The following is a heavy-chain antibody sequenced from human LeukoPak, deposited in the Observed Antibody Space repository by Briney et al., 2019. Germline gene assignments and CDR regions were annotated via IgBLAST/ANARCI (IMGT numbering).Heavy chain of an antibody. J-gene: IGHJ4*02. CDR1: GLAFRNYM. D-gene: IGHD3-10*01. V-gene: IGHV3-30*04. CDR2: ILEDGSIQ. Sequence: PGRSLRLSCAASGLAFRNYMMHWVRQAPGKGLDRVAVILEDGSIQHYADSVKGRFTISRDNSRNTVFLQMNSLRGEDTAIYYCARVQGGGFRTADFWGQGTVVTVSS. CDR3: ARVQGGGFRTADF.